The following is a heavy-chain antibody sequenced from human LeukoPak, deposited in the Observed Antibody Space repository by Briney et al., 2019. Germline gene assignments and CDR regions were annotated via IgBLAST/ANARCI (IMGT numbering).Heavy chain of an antibody. J-gene: IGHJ4*02. V-gene: IGHV3-74*01. D-gene: IGHD6-13*01. Sequence: GGSLRLSCTASGFTFSSYWMHWVRQAPGKGLVWVSRINGDGSTISYADSVKGRFTISRDNAKNTLYLQMNSLRAEDTAVYYCAKEAAAADFDYWGQGTLVTVSP. CDR2: INGDGSTI. CDR3: AKEAAAADFDY. CDR1: GFTFSSYW.